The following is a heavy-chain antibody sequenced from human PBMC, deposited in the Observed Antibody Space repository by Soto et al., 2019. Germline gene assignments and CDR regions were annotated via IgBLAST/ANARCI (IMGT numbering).Heavy chain of an antibody. D-gene: IGHD6-13*01. Sequence: QVHLVQSGAEVKKPGSSVKVSCKASGGTFSNHAINWVRQAPGQGREWMGRIIPIFSTTNSAQTFQGRVTFTADESTITAYMELSSLKHDDTDVYYCAREVAADGTFREDVFDIWGQGTLVTVSS. J-gene: IGHJ3*02. CDR1: GGTFSNHA. CDR2: IIPIFSTT. V-gene: IGHV1-69*12. CDR3: AREVAADGTFREDVFDI.